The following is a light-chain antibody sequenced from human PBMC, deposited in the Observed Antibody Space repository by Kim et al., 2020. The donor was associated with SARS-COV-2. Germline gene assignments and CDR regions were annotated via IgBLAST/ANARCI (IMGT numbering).Light chain of an antibody. CDR1: QSVSSY. J-gene: IGKJ2*01. CDR3: QQRSNWLYT. CDR2: DAA. V-gene: IGKV3-11*01. Sequence: SLSPGERATLSCRASQSVSSYLAWYQQKPGQAPRLRIYDAANRATGIPARFSGSGSGTDFTLTISSLEPEDFAVYYCQQRSNWLYTFGQGTKLEI.